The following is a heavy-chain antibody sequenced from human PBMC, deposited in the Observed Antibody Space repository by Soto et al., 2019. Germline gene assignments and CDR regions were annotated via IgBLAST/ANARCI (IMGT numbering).Heavy chain of an antibody. CDR2: ISSASISI. D-gene: IGHD1-1*01. V-gene: IGHV3-21*01. Sequence: EVQLVESGGGLVKPGGSLRLSCATSGFTFNSYTMNWVRQAPGKGLEWVASISSASISIDFADSVKGRFTISRDNVNNSVFLQMNSLRAEDTGIYYCARYDAFKAFDLWGQGTMVTVSS. CDR1: GFTFNSYT. J-gene: IGHJ3*01. CDR3: ARYDAFKAFDL.